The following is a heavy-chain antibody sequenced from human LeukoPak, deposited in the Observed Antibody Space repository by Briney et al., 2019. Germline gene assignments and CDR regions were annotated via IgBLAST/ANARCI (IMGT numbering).Heavy chain of an antibody. Sequence: GRSLRLSCAASGFTFSNYGMHWVRQAPGKGLEWVAVIWYDGGNKYYADSVKGRFTISRDNSENTVYLQMNSLRAEDTAVYYCVRDTYYYDSSGYYNFDYWGQGTLVTVSS. D-gene: IGHD3-22*01. CDR2: IWYDGGNK. V-gene: IGHV3-33*01. CDR3: VRDTYYYDSSGYYNFDY. J-gene: IGHJ4*02. CDR1: GFTFSNYG.